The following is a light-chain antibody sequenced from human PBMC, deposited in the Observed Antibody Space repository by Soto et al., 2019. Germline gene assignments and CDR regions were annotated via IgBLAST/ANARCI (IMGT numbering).Light chain of an antibody. V-gene: IGKV3D-15*01. CDR1: QGAGNF. J-gene: IGKJ5*01. CDR2: YIS. Sequence: EMVIMEGPPTLSVTPGETASLSCRASQGAGNFLAWYQQKPGQAPRLLIYYISTRATGIPARFSGSGSGTEFTLTINSLQSEDSAVYYCQQHNQWPITTGQGTPLEIK. CDR3: QQHNQWPIT.